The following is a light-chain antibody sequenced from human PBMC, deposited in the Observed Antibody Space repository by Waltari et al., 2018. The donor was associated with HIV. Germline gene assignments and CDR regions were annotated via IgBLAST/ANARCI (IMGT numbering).Light chain of an antibody. V-gene: IGKV3-20*01. Sequence: EIVLTQSPATLSLSPGERATLSCRASQSVSSYLAWYQQKPGQAPRLLIYGASSRATGIPDRFSGSGSGTDFTLTISRLDPEDFAVYYCQQYGSSVTFGQGTRLEIK. CDR1: QSVSSY. CDR3: QQYGSSVT. J-gene: IGKJ5*01. CDR2: GAS.